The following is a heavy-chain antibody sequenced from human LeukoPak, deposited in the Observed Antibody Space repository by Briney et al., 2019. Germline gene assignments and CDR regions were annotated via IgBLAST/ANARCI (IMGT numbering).Heavy chain of an antibody. CDR2: ISGSGGGT. CDR1: GFTFSSYA. D-gene: IGHD1-26*01. Sequence: SXRLSCAASGFTFSSYAMRWVRQAPGKGLEWVSAISGSGGGTYYADSVKGRFTISRDNSKNTLYLQMNSLRAEDTAVYYCAKQGVLIRSYRDGVDYWGQGTLVTVSS. J-gene: IGHJ4*02. V-gene: IGHV3-23*01. CDR3: AKQGVLIRSYRDGVDY.